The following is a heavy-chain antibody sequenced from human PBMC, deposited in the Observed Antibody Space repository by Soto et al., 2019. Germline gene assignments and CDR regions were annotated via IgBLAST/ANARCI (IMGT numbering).Heavy chain of an antibody. CDR1: GASIRSGGYY. V-gene: IGHV4-31*03. Sequence: SEILSLTCSVSGASIRSGGYYWSWLRQSPGKGLEWIGHIYYTGITFYSPSLKSRLTISLDTSKNQFSLDLRSVTAADTAMYYCARIEMASIKWGRGTLVTVSS. CDR2: IYYTGIT. CDR3: ARIEMASIK. J-gene: IGHJ4*02.